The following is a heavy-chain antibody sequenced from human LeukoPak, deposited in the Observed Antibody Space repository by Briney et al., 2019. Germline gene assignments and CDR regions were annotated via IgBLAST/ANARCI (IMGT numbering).Heavy chain of an antibody. CDR3: ARPAAAAGIRGDV. Sequence: SETLSLTCTVSGGSISIGSYYWSWIRQPAGKGLEWIGRIYTSGSTNYNPSLKSRVTISVATSKNQFSLKLRSVTAADTAVYYCARPAAAAGIRGDVWGKGTTVTVSS. D-gene: IGHD6-13*01. V-gene: IGHV4-61*02. J-gene: IGHJ6*04. CDR2: IYTSGST. CDR1: GGSISIGSYY.